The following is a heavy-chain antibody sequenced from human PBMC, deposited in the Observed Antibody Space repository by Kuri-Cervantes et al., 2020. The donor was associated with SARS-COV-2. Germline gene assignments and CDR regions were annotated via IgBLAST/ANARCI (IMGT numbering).Heavy chain of an antibody. CDR1: GGSFSGYY. V-gene: IGHV4-34*01. J-gene: IGHJ5*02. CDR3: ARTLRTLSYGLSEWFDP. CDR2: INHSGST. D-gene: IGHD1-26*01. Sequence: SETLSLTCAVYGGSFSGYYWSWIRQPPGKGLEWIGEINHSGSTNYNPSLKSRVAISVDTSKNQFSLKLSSVTAADTAVYYCARTLRTLSYGLSEWFDPWGQGTLVTVSS.